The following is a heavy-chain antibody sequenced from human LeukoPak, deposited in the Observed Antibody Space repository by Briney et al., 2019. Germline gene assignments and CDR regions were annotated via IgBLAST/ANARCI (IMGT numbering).Heavy chain of an antibody. D-gene: IGHD6-13*01. J-gene: IGHJ4*02. CDR1: GGSIRGYY. CDR3: ARLYSSSWYGYYFDY. V-gene: IGHV4-4*09. Sequence: SETLSLTCTVSGGSIRGYYWSWIRQPPGKGLEWIGHIYITGSTNYNPSLKSRVTMSVDTSKNQFSLRLTSVTAAATAVYYCARLYSSSWYGYYFDYWGQGTLVPVSS. CDR2: IYITGST.